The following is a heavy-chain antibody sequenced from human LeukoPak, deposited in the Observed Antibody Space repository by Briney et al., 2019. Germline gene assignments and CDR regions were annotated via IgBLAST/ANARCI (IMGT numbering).Heavy chain of an antibody. V-gene: IGHV4-38-2*02. J-gene: IGHJ5*02. CDR1: RYSISSGYF. Sequence: SQTLSLTCNVSRYSISSGYFWAWIRQPPGKGLEWIGSIYHSGTPYFNPSLRSRVTILVDTSKNQFSLNLRSVTAADTAVYYCARGWQQQLVRGVGWFDPWGQGTLVTVSS. CDR2: IYHSGTP. CDR3: ARGWQQQLVRGVGWFDP. D-gene: IGHD6-13*01.